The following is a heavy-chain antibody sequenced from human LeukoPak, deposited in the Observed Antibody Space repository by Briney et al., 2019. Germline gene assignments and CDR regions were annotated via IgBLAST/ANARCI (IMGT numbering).Heavy chain of an antibody. J-gene: IGHJ3*02. D-gene: IGHD4-17*01. V-gene: IGHV4-31*03. CDR3: ARYGDYRWDAFDI. CDR2: IYYSGSN. CDR1: GGSISSGGYY. Sequence: SETLSLTCTVSGGSISSGGYYWSWIRQHPGKGLEWLGYIYYSGSNYYNPSFKSRVTISVDTSKNQYSLKLSSVTAADTAVYYCARYGDYRWDAFDIWGQGTMVTVSS.